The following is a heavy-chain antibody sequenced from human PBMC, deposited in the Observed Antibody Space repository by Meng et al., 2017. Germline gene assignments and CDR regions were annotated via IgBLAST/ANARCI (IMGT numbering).Heavy chain of an antibody. D-gene: IGHD2-2*01. J-gene: IGHJ6*02. V-gene: IGHV1-69*13. Sequence: SVKVSCKASGGTFSSYAISWLRQAPGQGLEWMGGIIPIFGTANYAQKFQGRVKITADESTSTAYMELSSLRAEATAVYYWASDTYCSSTSCYGWGGYYYYGMDVWGQGTTVTVSS. CDR2: IIPIFGTA. CDR3: ASDTYCSSTSCYGWGGYYYYGMDV. CDR1: GGTFSSYA.